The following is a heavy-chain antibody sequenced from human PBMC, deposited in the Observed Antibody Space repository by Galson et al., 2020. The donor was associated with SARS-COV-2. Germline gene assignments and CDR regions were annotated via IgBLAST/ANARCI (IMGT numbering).Heavy chain of an antibody. CDR3: ATANSSGYPHYYYYGMDV. CDR1: GYTLTELS. Sequence: ASVKVSCKVSGYTLTELSMHWVRQAPGKGLEWMGGFDPEDGETIYAQKFQGRVTMTKDTSTDTAYMELSSLRSEDTAVYYCATANSSGYPHYYYYGMDVWGQGTTVTVSS. J-gene: IGHJ6*02. D-gene: IGHD3-22*01. V-gene: IGHV1-24*01. CDR2: FDPEDGET.